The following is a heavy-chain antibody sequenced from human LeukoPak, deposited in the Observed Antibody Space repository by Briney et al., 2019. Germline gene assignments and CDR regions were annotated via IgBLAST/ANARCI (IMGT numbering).Heavy chain of an antibody. V-gene: IGHV3-74*01. CDR2: ISSDGSST. Sequence: GGSLRLSCAASGFTFSSYWMHWVRQAPGKGLVWVSRISSDGSSTDYADSVKSRFTISRDNAKNTLYLQMNSLRAEDTAVYYCASRIPYDSSSYWGQGTLVTVSS. D-gene: IGHD3-22*01. CDR1: GFTFSSYW. CDR3: ASRIPYDSSSY. J-gene: IGHJ4*02.